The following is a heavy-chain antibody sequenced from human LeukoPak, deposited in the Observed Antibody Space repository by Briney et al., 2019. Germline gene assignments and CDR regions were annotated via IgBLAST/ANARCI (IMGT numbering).Heavy chain of an antibody. Sequence: ASVKVSCKASGGTFTSYTISWVRQAPGQGLEWMGRIIPILGIANYAQKFQGRVTITADKSTSTAYMELSSLRSEDTAVYYCARNYDNVWGSYRRQRTWDPSVGPDDYWGQGTLVTVSS. CDR2: IIPILGIA. D-gene: IGHD3-16*02. V-gene: IGHV1-69*02. J-gene: IGHJ4*02. CDR3: ARNYDNVWGSYRRQRTWDPSVGPDDY. CDR1: GGTFTSYT.